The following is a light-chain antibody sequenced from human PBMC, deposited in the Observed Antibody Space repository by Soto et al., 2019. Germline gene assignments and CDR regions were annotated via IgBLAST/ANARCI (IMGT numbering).Light chain of an antibody. CDR3: QQYYSTPYT. CDR2: WAS. J-gene: IGKJ2*01. CDR1: QSVLYSSNNKNY. V-gene: IGKV4-1*01. Sequence: DIVMTQSPDSLAVSLGERATINCKSSQSVLYSSNNKNYLAWYQQKPGQPPKLLIYWASTRESGVPDRFSGSESGTDFTLSISSLQAEDVSVYYCQQYYSTPYTFGRGTKLEIK.